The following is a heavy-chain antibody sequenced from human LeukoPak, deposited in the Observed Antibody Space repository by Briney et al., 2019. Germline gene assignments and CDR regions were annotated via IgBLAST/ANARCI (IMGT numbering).Heavy chain of an antibody. Sequence: ASVKVSCKASGYTFTSYDINWVRQATGQGLEWMGWMNPNSGNTGYAQKFQGRVTMTRNTSISTAYMELGSLRSEDTAVYYCARVMEAMANGDAFDIWGQGTMVTVSS. CDR1: GYTFTSYD. D-gene: IGHD5-18*01. V-gene: IGHV1-8*01. J-gene: IGHJ3*02. CDR3: ARVMEAMANGDAFDI. CDR2: MNPNSGNT.